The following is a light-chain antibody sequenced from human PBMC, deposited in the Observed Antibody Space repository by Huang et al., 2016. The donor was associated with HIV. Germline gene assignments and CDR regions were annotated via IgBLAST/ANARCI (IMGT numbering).Light chain of an antibody. CDR2: DAS. Sequence: EIVLTQSPATLSLSPGERATLSFGASQSVSSNYLAWYQQKPGMAPRLLIYDASSRAPGTPDRFSGSESGTDFTLTITRLEPEDFAVYYCQQYGDSPWTFGQGTKVEIK. CDR3: QQYGDSPWT. V-gene: IGKV3D-20*01. J-gene: IGKJ1*01. CDR1: QSVSSNY.